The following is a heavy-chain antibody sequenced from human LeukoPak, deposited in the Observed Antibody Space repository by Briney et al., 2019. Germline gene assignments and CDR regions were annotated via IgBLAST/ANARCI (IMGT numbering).Heavy chain of an antibody. Sequence: SETLSLTCTVSGASISSYYWSWIRQPPGKGLEWLGYIYYSGSTNFNPSPKSPVTIPVETSKNQFSLRLSSVTAADTAVYYCARHRYYYDSSGYYYQPWGQGTLVTVSS. CDR2: IYYSGST. CDR1: GASISSYY. J-gene: IGHJ5*02. D-gene: IGHD3-22*01. V-gene: IGHV4-59*01. CDR3: ARHRYYYDSSGYYYQP.